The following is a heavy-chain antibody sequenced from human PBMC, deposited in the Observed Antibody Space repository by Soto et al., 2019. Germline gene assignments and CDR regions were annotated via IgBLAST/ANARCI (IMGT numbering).Heavy chain of an antibody. CDR3: ARVGGYSSSWLIFDY. Sequence: SETLSLTCTVSGGSISSYYWSWIRQSPGKGLEWIGYIYYSGSTNYNPSLKSRVTISVDTSKNQFSLKLSSVTAADTAVYYCARVGGYSSSWLIFDYWGQGTLVTVSS. J-gene: IGHJ4*02. CDR2: IYYSGST. V-gene: IGHV4-59*01. CDR1: GGSISSYY. D-gene: IGHD6-13*01.